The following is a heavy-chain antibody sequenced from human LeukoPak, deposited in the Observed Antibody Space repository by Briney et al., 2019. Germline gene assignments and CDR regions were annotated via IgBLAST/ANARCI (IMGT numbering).Heavy chain of an antibody. D-gene: IGHD3-3*01. CDR3: AKGRKYDFWSGYFYYYYYYGMDV. Sequence: GGSLRLSCAASGFTFSSYAMSWVRQAPGKGLEWVSAISGSGGSTYYADSVKGRFTISRDNSKNTLYLQMNSLRAEDTAVYYCAKGRKYDFWSGYFYYYYYYGMDVWGQGTTVTVSS. CDR1: GFTFSSYA. J-gene: IGHJ6*02. V-gene: IGHV3-23*01. CDR2: ISGSGGST.